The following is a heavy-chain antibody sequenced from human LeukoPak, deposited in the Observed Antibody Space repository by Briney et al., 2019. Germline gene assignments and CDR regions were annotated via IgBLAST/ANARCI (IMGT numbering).Heavy chain of an antibody. J-gene: IGHJ4*02. D-gene: IGHD3-22*01. CDR3: AKTGIGYYDSSGSFDY. CDR2: ISWNSGSI. Sequence: GGSLRLSCAASGFTFDDYAMHWVRQAPGKGLEWVSGISWNSGSIGYADSVKGRFTISRDSAKNSLYLQMNSLRAEDTAVYYCAKTGIGYYDSSGSFDYWGQGTLVTVSS. CDR1: GFTFDDYA. V-gene: IGHV3-9*01.